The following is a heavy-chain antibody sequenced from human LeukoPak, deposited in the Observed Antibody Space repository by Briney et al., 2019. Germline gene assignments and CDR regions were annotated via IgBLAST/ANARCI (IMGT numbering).Heavy chain of an antibody. CDR3: ARDGSAAGWSNWFDP. CDR1: GGSISSYY. J-gene: IGHJ5*02. V-gene: IGHV4-4*09. Sequence: SETLSLTCTVSGGSISSYYWSWIRQPPGKGLEWIGYIYTSGSTNYNPSLKSRVTISVDTSKNQFSLKLSSVTAADTAVYYCARDGSAAGWSNWFDPWGQGTLVTVSS. D-gene: IGHD6-13*01. CDR2: IYTSGST.